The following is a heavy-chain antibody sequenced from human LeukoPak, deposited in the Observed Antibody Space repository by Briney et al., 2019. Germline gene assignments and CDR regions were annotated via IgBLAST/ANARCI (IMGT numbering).Heavy chain of an antibody. D-gene: IGHD5-18*01. V-gene: IGHV3-53*01. CDR2: IYSGGST. Sequence: GGSLRLSCAASGFTVSSNYMSWVRQAPGKGLEWVSVIYSGGSTYYADSVKGRFTISRDNSKNSLYLQMNSLRAEDTAVYYCAREPRGYSYGLFDYWGQGTLVTVSS. CDR3: AREPRGYSYGLFDY. J-gene: IGHJ4*02. CDR1: GFTVSSNY.